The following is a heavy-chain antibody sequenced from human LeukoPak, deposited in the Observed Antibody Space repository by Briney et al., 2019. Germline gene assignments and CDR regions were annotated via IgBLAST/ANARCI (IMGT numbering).Heavy chain of an antibody. V-gene: IGHV3-11*01. J-gene: IGHJ4*02. D-gene: IGHD2-15*01. CDR2: ISSSGSTI. CDR1: GFTFSDYY. Sequence: PGGSLRLSCAASGFTFSDYYMSWIRQAPGKGLEWVSYISSSGSTIYYADSVKGRFTISRDNAKSSLYLQMNSLRAEDTAVYYCARRSSDRYCSGGSCYVDYWGQGTLVTVSS. CDR3: ARRSSDRYCSGGSCYVDY.